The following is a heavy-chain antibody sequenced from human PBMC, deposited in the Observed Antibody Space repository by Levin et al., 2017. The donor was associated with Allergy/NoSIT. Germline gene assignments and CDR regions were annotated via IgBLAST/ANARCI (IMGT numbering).Heavy chain of an antibody. Sequence: SETLSLTCAVYGGSFSGYYWTWIRQPPGKGLEWIGEINHSGRPNYNPSLKSRVSISADMSKNQFSMRLTSVTAADTAVYYCARTIRGVIIAYYYYTTDVWGQGTSVSVSS. D-gene: IGHD3-10*01. J-gene: IGHJ6*02. CDR1: GGSFSGYY. CDR3: ARTIRGVIIAYYYYTTDV. V-gene: IGHV4-34*01. CDR2: INHSGRP.